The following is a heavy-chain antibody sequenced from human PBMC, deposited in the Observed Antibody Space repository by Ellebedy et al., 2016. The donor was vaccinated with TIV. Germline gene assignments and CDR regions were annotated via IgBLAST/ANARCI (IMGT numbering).Heavy chain of an antibody. CDR3: ARGGYSYGYGGNWFDP. V-gene: IGHV1-18*01. J-gene: IGHJ5*02. CDR1: GYTFTSYG. CDR2: INPYNGNT. Sequence: AASVKVSCKASGYTFTSYGISWARQAPGQGLEWMGWINPYNGNTNYVQKLQDRVTMTTDTSTSTAYMELSSLRSEDTAVYFCARGGYSYGYGGNWFDPWGQGTLVTVSS. D-gene: IGHD5-18*01.